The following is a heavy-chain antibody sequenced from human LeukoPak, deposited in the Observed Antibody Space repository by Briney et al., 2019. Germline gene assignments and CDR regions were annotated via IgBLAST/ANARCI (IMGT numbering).Heavy chain of an antibody. CDR3: ARDRSNGYGATFDF. CDR1: GGSFSDYH. D-gene: IGHD4-11*01. J-gene: IGHJ4*02. V-gene: IGHV4-34*01. CDR2: INHSGST. Sequence: PSETLSLTCAVYGGSFSDYHWSWIRQPPGKGLEWIGEINHSGSTNYNASFKSRVTMSVDTSKSQFSLNVSSVTAADTGVYYCARDRSNGYGATFDFWGQGTLVTVSS.